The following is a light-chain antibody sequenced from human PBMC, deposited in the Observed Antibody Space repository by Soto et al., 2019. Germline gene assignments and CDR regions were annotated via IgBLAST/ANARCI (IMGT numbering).Light chain of an antibody. CDR1: SSDVGDYNY. CDR2: EVT. Sequence: QSALTQPDSVSGSPGQSITISCTGASSDVGDYNYVSWYQEHPGQVPKLIIFEVTTRPSGVSDRFSGSRSGNTASLTISGLQAEDEADYYCLSHTGSRTLFGGGTKVTV. CDR3: LSHTGSRTL. V-gene: IGLV2-14*01. J-gene: IGLJ3*02.